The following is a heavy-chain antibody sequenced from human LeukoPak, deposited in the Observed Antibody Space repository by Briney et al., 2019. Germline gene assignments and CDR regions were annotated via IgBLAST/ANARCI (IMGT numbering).Heavy chain of an antibody. V-gene: IGHV3-48*01. CDR1: GFTFSSYS. CDR3: ARIVLEGSGSWTPIEDY. J-gene: IGHJ4*02. D-gene: IGHD1-26*01. Sequence: RAGGSLRLSCAASGFTFSSYSMNWVRQAPGKGLEWVSYISSSSSTIYYADSVKGRFTISRNNAKNSLYLQMNSLRAEDTAVYYCARIVLEGSGSWTPIEDYWGQGTLVTVSS. CDR2: ISSSSSTI.